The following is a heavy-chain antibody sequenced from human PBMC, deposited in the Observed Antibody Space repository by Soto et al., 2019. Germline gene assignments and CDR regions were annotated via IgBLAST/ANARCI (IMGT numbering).Heavy chain of an antibody. Sequence: QVQLLQSGAEVKKTGASVKLSCKASGYTFTSYGISWVRQAPGQGLEWMGWISIYNGNTNYAQNLQGRVTMSTDTSTSTVYMELRSLRSDDTAMYYCARAAPSRYNWFDPWGQGTLVTVSS. CDR2: ISIYNGNT. CDR3: ARAAPSRYNWFDP. J-gene: IGHJ5*02. V-gene: IGHV1-18*04. CDR1: GYTFTSYG.